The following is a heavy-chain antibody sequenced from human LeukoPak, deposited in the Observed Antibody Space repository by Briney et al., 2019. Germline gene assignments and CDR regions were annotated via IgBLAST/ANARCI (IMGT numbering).Heavy chain of an antibody. Sequence: SETLSLTCTVSGGSISSYYWSWIRQPPGKGLEWIGYIYYSGSTNYNPSLKSRVTISVDTSKNQFSLKLRSVTAADTAVYYCARGYHYYGSGSSPRWVDVWGKGTTVTISS. CDR3: ARGYHYYGSGSSPRWVDV. J-gene: IGHJ6*04. CDR2: IYYSGST. D-gene: IGHD3-10*01. CDR1: GGSISSYY. V-gene: IGHV4-59*01.